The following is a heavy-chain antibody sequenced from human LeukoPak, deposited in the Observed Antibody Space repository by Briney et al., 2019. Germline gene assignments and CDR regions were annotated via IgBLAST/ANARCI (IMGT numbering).Heavy chain of an antibody. CDR3: ARAPTRPSGRQWLDY. D-gene: IGHD6-19*01. J-gene: IGHJ4*02. Sequence: PGGSLRLSCAASGFTFSSHAMYWVRQAPGKGLEFVSVISSNGGNTYYPNSVKGRFTISRDNSKNTLYLQMGSLRAEGMAVYYCARAPTRPSGRQWLDYWGQGTLVTVSS. V-gene: IGHV3-64*01. CDR1: GFTFSSHA. CDR2: ISSNGGNT.